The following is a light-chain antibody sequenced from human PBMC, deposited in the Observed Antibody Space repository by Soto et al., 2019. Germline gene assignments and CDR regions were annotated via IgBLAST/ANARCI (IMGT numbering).Light chain of an antibody. J-gene: IGLJ2*01. CDR1: SSDVGGYNY. Sequence: QSVLTQPPSASGSPGQSVTISCIGTSSDVGGYNYVSWYQQHPGKAPKLMIYEVSKRPSGVPDRFSGSKSGNTASLTVSGRQAEDEADYYCSSYAASNNLGVFGGGTKLTVL. CDR2: EVS. V-gene: IGLV2-8*01. CDR3: SSYAASNNLGV.